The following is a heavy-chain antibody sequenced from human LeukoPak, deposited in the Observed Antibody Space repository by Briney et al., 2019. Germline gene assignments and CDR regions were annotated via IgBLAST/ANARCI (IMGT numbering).Heavy chain of an antibody. CDR1: RGSISSYY. V-gene: IGHV4-59*08. Sequence: SQTLSLTCSVSRGSISSYYWSWIRQPPGKGLEWIGYIYYSGSTNYNPSLKSRVTISVDTSKNQFSLKVSSVTAADTAVYYCAIHRFGESGYFDYWGQGTLVTVSS. CDR2: IYYSGST. J-gene: IGHJ4*02. CDR3: AIHRFGESGYFDY. D-gene: IGHD3-16*01.